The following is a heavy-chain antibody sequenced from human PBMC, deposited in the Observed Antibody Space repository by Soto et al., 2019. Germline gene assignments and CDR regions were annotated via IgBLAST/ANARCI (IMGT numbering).Heavy chain of an antibody. Sequence: ASVKVSCKASGYTFTSYGISWVRQAPGQGLEWMGWISAYNGNTNYAQKLQGRVTMTTDTSTSTAYMELRSLRSDDTAVYYCASVCGRVHPPLYYYYYRMDVWGHGTTVTVSS. D-gene: IGHD3-10*02. CDR3: ASVCGRVHPPLYYYYYRMDV. V-gene: IGHV1-18*04. CDR1: GYTFTSYG. CDR2: ISAYNGNT. J-gene: IGHJ6*02.